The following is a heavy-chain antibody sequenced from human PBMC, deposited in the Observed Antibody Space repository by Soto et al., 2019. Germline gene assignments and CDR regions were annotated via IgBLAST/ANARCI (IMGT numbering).Heavy chain of an antibody. Sequence: QVPLVESGGGVVQPGRSLRLSCAASGFTFSSYGMHWVRQAPGKGLEWVAVISYDGSNKYYADSVKGRFTISRDNSKNTLYLQMNSLRAEDTAVYYCAKASGLRGGIGYWGQGTLVTVSS. D-gene: IGHD5-12*01. V-gene: IGHV3-30*18. CDR1: GFTFSSYG. CDR3: AKASGLRGGIGY. J-gene: IGHJ4*02. CDR2: ISYDGSNK.